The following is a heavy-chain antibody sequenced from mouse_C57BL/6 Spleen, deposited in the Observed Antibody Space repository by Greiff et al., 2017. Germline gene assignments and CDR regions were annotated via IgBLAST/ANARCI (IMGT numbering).Heavy chain of an antibody. Sequence: EVQLQESVAELVRPGASVKLSCTASGFNIKNTYMHWVKQRPEQGLEWIGRIDPANGNTKYAPKFQGKATITADTSSNTAYLQLSSLTSEDTAIYYCARSSYYYGSSYRNYYAMDYWGQGTSVTVSS. V-gene: IGHV14-3*01. J-gene: IGHJ4*01. D-gene: IGHD1-1*01. CDR1: GFNIKNTY. CDR3: ARSSYYYGSSYRNYYAMDY. CDR2: IDPANGNT.